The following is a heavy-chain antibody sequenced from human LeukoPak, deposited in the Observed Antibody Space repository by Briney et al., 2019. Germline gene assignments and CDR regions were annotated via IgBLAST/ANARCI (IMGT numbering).Heavy chain of an antibody. CDR2: ISGSGNNT. D-gene: IGHD3-3*01. J-gene: IGHJ3*01. CDR1: GFTFSSYG. Sequence: PGGSLRLSCAASGFTFSSYGMSWVRQAPGKGLEWVSGISGSGNNTYYADSVKGRFTISRDNSKNTLYLQMNSLRAEDTAVYYCAKVREFYDFWSGYYCNWGQGTMVTVSS. V-gene: IGHV3-23*01. CDR3: AKVREFYDFWSGYYCN.